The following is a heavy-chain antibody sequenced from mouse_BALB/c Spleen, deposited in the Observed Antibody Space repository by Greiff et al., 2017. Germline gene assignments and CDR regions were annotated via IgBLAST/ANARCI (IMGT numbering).Heavy chain of an antibody. J-gene: IGHJ1*01. Sequence: QVQLQQSGPSLVQPSQSLSITCTVSGFSLTSYGVHWVRQSPGKGLEWLGVIWRGGSTDYNAAFMSRLSITKDNSKSQVFFKMNSLQADDTAIYYCAKNEDYDVGWYFDVWGAGTTVTVSS. V-gene: IGHV2-5-1*01. CDR2: IWRGGST. CDR3: AKNEDYDVGWYFDV. CDR1: GFSLTSYG. D-gene: IGHD2-4*01.